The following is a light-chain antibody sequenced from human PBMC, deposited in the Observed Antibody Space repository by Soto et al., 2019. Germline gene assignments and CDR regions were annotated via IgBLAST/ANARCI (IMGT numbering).Light chain of an antibody. CDR1: QGISRS. CDR2: AAS. V-gene: IGKV1D-12*01. Sequence: DIQMTQSPSSVSASVGDRVTSSCQASQGISRSLAWYQQKPGKAPKLLIYAASSLQSGVPSRFSGSGFGTDFTLTISSLQPEDSAIYYCQQADTFPITFGQGTRLEIK. CDR3: QQADTFPIT. J-gene: IGKJ5*01.